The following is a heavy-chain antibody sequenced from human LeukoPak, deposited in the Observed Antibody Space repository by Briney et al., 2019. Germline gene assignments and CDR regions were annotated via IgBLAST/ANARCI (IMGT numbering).Heavy chain of an antibody. V-gene: IGHV3-21*01. D-gene: IGHD6-13*01. CDR1: GFTFSSYS. Sequence: PGGSLRLSCAASGFTFSSYSMNWVRQAPGKGLEWVSSISSSSYIYYADSVKGRFTISRDNAKNSLYLQMNSLRAEDTAVYYCAREAGTYSSSWYDWGQGTLVTVSS. CDR3: AREAGTYSSSWYD. CDR2: ISSSSYI. J-gene: IGHJ4*02.